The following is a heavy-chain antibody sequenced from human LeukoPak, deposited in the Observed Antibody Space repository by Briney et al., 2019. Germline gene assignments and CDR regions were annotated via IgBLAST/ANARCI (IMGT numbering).Heavy chain of an antibody. CDR3: AKNRKWELEGDWFDP. D-gene: IGHD1-26*01. CDR1: GFTFSSYG. V-gene: IGHV3-30*02. Sequence: QSGGSLRLSCAASGFTFSSYGMHWVRQAPGKGLEWVAFIRYDGSNEDYADSVKGRFTISRDNSKNTLYLQMNSLRDEDTAVYYCAKNRKWELEGDWFDPWGQGTLVTVSS. CDR2: IRYDGSNE. J-gene: IGHJ5*02.